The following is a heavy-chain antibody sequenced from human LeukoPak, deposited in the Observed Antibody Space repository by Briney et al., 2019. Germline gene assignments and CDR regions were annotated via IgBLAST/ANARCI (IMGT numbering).Heavy chain of an antibody. CDR1: GFTFSSYA. CDR3: AKVAGATSD. Sequence: GGSLRLSCAASGFTFSSYAMSWVRQAPGKGLEWVSAISGSGGTKYYADSVKGRFTICRDNSKDTLYLQMNSLRAEDTAVYYCAKVAGATSDWGQGTLVTVSS. D-gene: IGHD1-26*01. V-gene: IGHV3-23*01. J-gene: IGHJ4*02. CDR2: ISGSGGTK.